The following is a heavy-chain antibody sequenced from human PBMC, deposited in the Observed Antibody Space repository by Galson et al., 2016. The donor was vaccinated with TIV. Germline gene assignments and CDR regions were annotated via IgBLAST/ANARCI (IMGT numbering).Heavy chain of an antibody. J-gene: IGHJ1*01. V-gene: IGHV1-18*01. Sequence: QSGAEVKKPGASVKVSCKASGYTFTDYGVTWVRQAPGQGLEWMGWISAYYGNTHFAQKFQGRVTLTRDTTTRTLYMNLRSLRFDDTGVYYCVRESEVTKTVYFHHWGQGTPVTVSS. CDR3: VRESEVTKTVYFHH. D-gene: IGHD4-17*01. CDR1: GYTFTDYG. CDR2: ISAYYGNT.